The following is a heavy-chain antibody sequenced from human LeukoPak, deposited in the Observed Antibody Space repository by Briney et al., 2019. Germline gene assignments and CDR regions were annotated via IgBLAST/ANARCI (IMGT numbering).Heavy chain of an antibody. D-gene: IGHD6-6*01. Sequence: SETLSLTCTVSGGSISSYYWSWIRQPPGKGLEWIGYIYYSGSTNYNPSLKSRVTISVDTSKNQFSLKLSSVTVADTAVYYCAREYSSSSGYYYYYMDVWGKGTTVTVSS. CDR1: GGSISSYY. J-gene: IGHJ6*03. CDR3: AREYSSSSGYYYYYMDV. CDR2: IYYSGST. V-gene: IGHV4-59*01.